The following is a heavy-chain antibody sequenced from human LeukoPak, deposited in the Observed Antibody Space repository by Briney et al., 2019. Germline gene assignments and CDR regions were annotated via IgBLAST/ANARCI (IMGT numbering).Heavy chain of an antibody. CDR1: GGSISSYY. V-gene: IGHV4-59*01. J-gene: IGHJ3*02. CDR2: IYYSGST. CDR3: ARGPSVVGAFDI. D-gene: IGHD2-2*01. Sequence: SETLSLTCTVSGGSISSYYWSWIRQPPGKGQEWIGYIYYSGSTNYNPSLKSRVTISVDTSKNQFSLKLSSVTAPHTAVYYCARGPSVVGAFDIWGQGTMVTVSS.